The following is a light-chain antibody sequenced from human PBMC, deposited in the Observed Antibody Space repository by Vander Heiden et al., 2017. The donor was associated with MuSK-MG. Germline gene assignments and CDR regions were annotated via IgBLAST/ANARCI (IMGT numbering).Light chain of an antibody. CDR3: QQDNSSPLT. CDR2: SAS. Sequence: LTQSPGTLSLSPGERATLSCRASQSVSSSYLAWYQQKPGQAPRLLIYSASSRATGIPDRFSGSASGTDFTLTISRLEPEDFAVYYCQQDNSSPLTFGGGTKVEIK. J-gene: IGKJ4*01. CDR1: QSVSSSY. V-gene: IGKV3-20*01.